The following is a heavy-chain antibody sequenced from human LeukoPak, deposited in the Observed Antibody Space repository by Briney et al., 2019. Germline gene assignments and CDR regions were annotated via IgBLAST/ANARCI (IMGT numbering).Heavy chain of an antibody. V-gene: IGHV3-30*02. CDR1: GFTFSSNG. CDR2: IQYDGSKK. CDR3: VRGYHSFDY. J-gene: IGHJ4*02. Sequence: GGSLRLSCVASGFTFSSNGMHWVRQAPGKGLEWVTFIQYDGSKKYYADSVKGRFTISRDNSKNTPYLEMNSLRAEDTAVYYCVRGYHSFDYWGQGTLVTVSS. D-gene: IGHD3-22*01.